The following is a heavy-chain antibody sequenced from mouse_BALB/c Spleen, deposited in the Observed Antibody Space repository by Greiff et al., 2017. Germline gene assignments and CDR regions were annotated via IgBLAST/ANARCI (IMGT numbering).Heavy chain of an antibody. V-gene: IGHV1S137*01. D-gene: IGHD1-2*01. J-gene: IGHJ2*01. CDR1: GYTFTDYA. CDR3: AREFITTASSYFDY. Sequence: QVQLQQSGAELVRPGVSVKISCKGSGYTFTDYAMHWVKQSHAKSLEWIGVISTYYGDASYNQKFKGKATMTVDKSSSTAYMELARLTSEDSAIYYCAREFITTASSYFDYWGQGTTLTVSS. CDR2: ISTYYGDA.